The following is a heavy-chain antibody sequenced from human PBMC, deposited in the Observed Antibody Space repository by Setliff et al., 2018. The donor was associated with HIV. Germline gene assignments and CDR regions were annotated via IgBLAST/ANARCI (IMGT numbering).Heavy chain of an antibody. CDR1: GFTFSTFA. V-gene: IGHV3-30*07. CDR3: AKDPPTLQWAFDY. J-gene: IGHJ4*02. D-gene: IGHD2-8*01. CDR2: ISYDGSKK. Sequence: LRFSCVASGFTFSTFAMHWVRQAPGKGLEWVSVISYDGSKKQYADSVKGRFTVSRDNSKNTLYLQMNSLRAEDTAVYYCAKDPPTLQWAFDYWSQGTLVTVSS.